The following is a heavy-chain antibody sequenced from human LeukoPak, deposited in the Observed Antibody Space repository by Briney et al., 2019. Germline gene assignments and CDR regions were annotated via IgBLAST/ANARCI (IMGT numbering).Heavy chain of an antibody. CDR2: IWYDGSNK. V-gene: IGHV3-33*07. J-gene: IGHJ5*02. CDR3: ARDRDDYGDYDLNWFDP. CDR1: GFTFSRYW. Sequence: PGGSLRLSCVGSGFTFSRYWLNWVRQAPGKGLEWVAVIWYDGSNKYYADSVKGRFTISRDNSKNTLYLQMNSLRAEDTAVYYCARDRDDYGDYDLNWFDPWGQGTLVTVSS. D-gene: IGHD4-17*01.